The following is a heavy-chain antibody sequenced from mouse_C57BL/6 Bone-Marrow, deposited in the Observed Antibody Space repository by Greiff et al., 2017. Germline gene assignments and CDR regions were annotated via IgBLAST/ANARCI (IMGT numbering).Heavy chain of an antibody. CDR2: IDPSDSYT. D-gene: IGHD2-2*01. CDR1: GYTFTSYW. CDR3: ARNYYGSMDY. Sequence: QVQLQQPGAELVMPGASVKLSCKASGYTFTSYWMHWVKQRPGQGLEWIGGIDPSDSYTNYNQKFKGKSTLTVDKSSSTAYMQLSILTSEDSAVYYCARNYYGSMDYWGQGTSVTVSS. J-gene: IGHJ4*01. V-gene: IGHV1-69*01.